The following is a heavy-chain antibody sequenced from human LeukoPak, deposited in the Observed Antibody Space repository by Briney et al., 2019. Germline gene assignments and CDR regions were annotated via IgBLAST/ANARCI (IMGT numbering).Heavy chain of an antibody. CDR3: ARGSITPVVAATQDAFDI. V-gene: IGHV4-38-2*02. Sequence: SETLSLTCTVSGYSISSGYYWGWIRQPPGKGLERIGSFHQSGRTYYNPSLKSRVTISVVTSKNQFSLKLNSVTAADTAVYYCARGSITPVVAATQDAFDIWGQGTMVTVSS. CDR2: FHQSGRT. D-gene: IGHD2-15*01. J-gene: IGHJ3*02. CDR1: GYSISSGYY.